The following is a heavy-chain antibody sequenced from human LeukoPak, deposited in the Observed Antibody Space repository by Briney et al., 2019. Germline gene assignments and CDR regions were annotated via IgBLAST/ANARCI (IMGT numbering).Heavy chain of an antibody. Sequence: ASVKVSCKASGYTFISYYIHWVRQAPGQGLEWMGGIIPIFGTANYAQKFQGRVTITADESTSTAYMELSSLRSEDTAVYYCARGSYVSTDIWGQGTMVTVSS. D-gene: IGHD3-16*01. CDR1: GYTFISYY. J-gene: IGHJ3*02. CDR3: ARGSYVSTDI. CDR2: IIPIFGTA. V-gene: IGHV1-69*13.